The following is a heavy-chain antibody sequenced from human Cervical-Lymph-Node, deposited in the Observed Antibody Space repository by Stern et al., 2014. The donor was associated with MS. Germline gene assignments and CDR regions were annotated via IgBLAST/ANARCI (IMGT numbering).Heavy chain of an antibody. J-gene: IGHJ4*02. CDR1: NFGRET. CDR3: VKEEQGMGYFVY. Sequence: VQLVESGGGVAQPGRSLRLSCAVSNFGRETMHWVRQTPGRGLQWVSALSYDGRKKFYTESVEGRFTIARDSFKTTLYLDMNSLRIEDTGLYYCVKEEQGMGYFVYWGQGALVTVSS. V-gene: IGHV3-30*04. CDR2: LSYDGRKK. D-gene: IGHD6-19*01.